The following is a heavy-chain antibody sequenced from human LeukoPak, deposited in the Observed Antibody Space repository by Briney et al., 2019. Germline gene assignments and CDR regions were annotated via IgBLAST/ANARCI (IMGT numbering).Heavy chain of an antibody. D-gene: IGHD2-8*01. Sequence: GGSLRLSCAASGFTFSSYWMSWVCQAPGKGLEWVANIKQDGSEKYYVDSVKGRFTISRDNAKNSLYLQMNSMRAEDTAVYYCAREGIVQNYYYYMDVWGKGTTVTVSS. CDR3: AREGIVQNYYYYMDV. CDR2: IKQDGSEK. J-gene: IGHJ6*03. V-gene: IGHV3-7*01. CDR1: GFTFSSYW.